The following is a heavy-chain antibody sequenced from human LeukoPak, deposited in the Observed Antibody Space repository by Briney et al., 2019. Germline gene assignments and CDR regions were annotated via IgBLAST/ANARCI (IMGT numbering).Heavy chain of an antibody. J-gene: IGHJ4*02. CDR3: AREFRQTYSSGWSLDY. CDR2: IYGGRNNT. V-gene: IGHV3-53*01. CDR1: GFTVSNNY. Sequence: PGGSLRLSRTVSGFTVSNNYMSWVRQAPGKGLEWVSVIYGGRNNTVYADSVKGRFTISRDNSRNTIYLQIDSLRAEDTATYYCAREFRQTYSSGWSLDYWGQGTLVTVSS. D-gene: IGHD6-19*01.